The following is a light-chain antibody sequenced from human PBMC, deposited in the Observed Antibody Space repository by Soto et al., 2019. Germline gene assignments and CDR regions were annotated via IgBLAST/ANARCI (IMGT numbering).Light chain of an antibody. J-gene: IGLJ1*01. CDR3: ASYITTGPVEV. V-gene: IGLV2-14*01. Sequence: QSALTQPASVSGSPGQSITVSCSGSTSDIGSHNYVSWYQQRPGEAPKLLIYEVRYRPSGVSTRFSGAKSGNTASLTISGLQPADEADYYCASYITTGPVEVVGTGTKVTVL. CDR1: TSDIGSHNY. CDR2: EVR.